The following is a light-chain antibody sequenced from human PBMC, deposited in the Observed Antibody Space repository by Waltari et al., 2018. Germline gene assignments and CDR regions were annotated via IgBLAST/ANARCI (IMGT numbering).Light chain of an antibody. CDR1: SGVNVVSYN. J-gene: IGLJ3*02. CDR3: MIWHRGVWV. CDR2: YKSVSDK. V-gene: IGLV5-45*03. Sequence: QAVVTQPSSLSASPGASASLTCTLRSGVNVVSYNIYWYQQKAGSPPQFLLRYKSVSDKQLGSGVPSRFSGSKEASANVGILLISGLRSEDEAGYYCMIWHRGVWVSGGGTQLTVL.